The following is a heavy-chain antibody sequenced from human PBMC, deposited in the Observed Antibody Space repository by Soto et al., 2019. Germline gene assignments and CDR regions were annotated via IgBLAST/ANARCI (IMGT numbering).Heavy chain of an antibody. Sequence: SVKVSCKASGYTFTRYSINWVRQAPGQGLEWVGWISNYNGDTKYAEKFQGRVTLTTDTSTTTTYMDLRSLTSDDTAVYFCARGDSTGSPTGWFDPCGQGTLVTVSS. CDR1: GYTFTRYS. CDR2: ISNYNGDT. CDR3: ARGDSTGSPTGWFDP. V-gene: IGHV1-18*04. D-gene: IGHD6-19*01. J-gene: IGHJ5*02.